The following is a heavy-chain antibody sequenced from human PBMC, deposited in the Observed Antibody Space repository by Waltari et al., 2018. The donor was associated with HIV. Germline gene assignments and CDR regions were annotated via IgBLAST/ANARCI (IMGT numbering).Heavy chain of an antibody. CDR1: GFTFSSYW. CDR2: INSEGSST. CDR3: ARGHYYDSIHDAFDI. J-gene: IGHJ3*02. V-gene: IGHV3-74*01. Sequence: EVQLVESGGGLVQPGGSLRLSCAASGFTFSSYWMHWVRQAPGKGLVWVSRINSEGSSTSYADSVKGRFTISRDNAKNTLYLQMNSLRAEDTAVYYCARGHYYDSIHDAFDIWGQGTMVTVSS. D-gene: IGHD3-22*01.